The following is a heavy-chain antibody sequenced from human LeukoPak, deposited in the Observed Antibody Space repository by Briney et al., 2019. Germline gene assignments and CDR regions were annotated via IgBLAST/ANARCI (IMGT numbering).Heavy chain of an antibody. D-gene: IGHD4-23*01. J-gene: IGHJ4*02. Sequence: SETLSLTCTVSGGSISSYYWSWIRQPPGKGLEWIGYIYYSGSTNYNPSLKSRVTISVDTSKNQFSLKLSSVTAADTAVYYCARDYGGNYFDYWGQGTLATVSS. V-gene: IGHV4-59*01. CDR1: GGSISSYY. CDR3: ARDYGGNYFDY. CDR2: IYYSGST.